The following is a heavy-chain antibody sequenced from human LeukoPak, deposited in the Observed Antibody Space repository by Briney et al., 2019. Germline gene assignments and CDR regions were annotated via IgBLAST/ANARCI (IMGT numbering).Heavy chain of an antibody. D-gene: IGHD6-13*01. J-gene: IGHJ3*02. CDR1: GFTFSSYG. CDR3: AKDISGGAAADTGGAFDI. V-gene: IGHV3-30*18. CDR2: ISYDGSNK. Sequence: GGSLRLSCAASGFTFSSYGMHWVRQAPGKGLEWVAVISYDGSNKYYADSVKGRFTISRGNSKNTLYLQMNSLRAEDTAVYYCAKDISGGAAADTGGAFDIWGQGTMVTVSS.